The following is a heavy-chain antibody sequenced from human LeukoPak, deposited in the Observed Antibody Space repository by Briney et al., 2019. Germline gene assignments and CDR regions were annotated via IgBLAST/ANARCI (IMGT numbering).Heavy chain of an antibody. V-gene: IGHV4-31*03. CDR3: ARVHHERLRLDV. J-gene: IGHJ6*02. CDR2: IYYSEST. D-gene: IGHD2-21*02. Sequence: SETLSLTCTVSGGSINSGDYFWSWIRQHPGKGLEWIGYIYYSESTHYNPSLKTRITLSVDTSKNEFSLKLSSVTAADTAVYYCARVHHERLRLDVWGQGTTVTVSS. CDR1: GGSINSGDYF.